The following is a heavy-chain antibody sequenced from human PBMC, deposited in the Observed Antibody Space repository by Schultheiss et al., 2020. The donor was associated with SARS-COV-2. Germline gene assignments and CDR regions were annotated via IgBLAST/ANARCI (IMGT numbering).Heavy chain of an antibody. CDR2: ISPIFGTA. V-gene: IGHV1-69*13. Sequence: SVKVSCKASGGTFSNYAISWVRQAPGQGLEWMGGISPIFGTAKYAQKFQDRVTITADESTSTAYMELSSLRSEDTAVYYCARRPRYCSSTSCHISGGFDYWGQGTLVTVSS. CDR1: GGTFSNYA. D-gene: IGHD2-2*02. J-gene: IGHJ4*02. CDR3: ARRPRYCSSTSCHISGGFDY.